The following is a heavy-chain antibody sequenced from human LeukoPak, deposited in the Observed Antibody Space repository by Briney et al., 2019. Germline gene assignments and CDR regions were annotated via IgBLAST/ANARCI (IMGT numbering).Heavy chain of an antibody. CDR1: GDSVSSNSAA. V-gene: IGHV6-1*01. Sequence: SQTLSLTCAISGDSVSSNSAAWNWIRQSPSRGLEWLGRTYYRSKWYNDYAVSVKSRITINPDTSKNQFSLQLNSVTPEDTAVYYCAREVGAARPSSNYFDYRGQGTLVTVSS. CDR2: TYYRSKWYN. CDR3: AREVGAARPSSNYFDY. J-gene: IGHJ4*02. D-gene: IGHD6-6*01.